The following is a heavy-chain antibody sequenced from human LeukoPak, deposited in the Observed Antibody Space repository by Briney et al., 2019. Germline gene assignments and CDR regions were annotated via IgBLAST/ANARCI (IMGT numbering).Heavy chain of an antibody. CDR1: GASMSSDGYY. D-gene: IGHD4-11*01. V-gene: IGHV4-61*02. Sequence: PSETLSLTCNVSGASMSSDGYYWNWIRQPAGKGLEWIGRIYFSGSTDYNPSLKSRVTISVDKSKNHFSLKLSSVTATDTAVYYCARDGARTTDNYMDVWGKGTTVTVSS. J-gene: IGHJ6*03. CDR2: IYFSGST. CDR3: ARDGARTTDNYMDV.